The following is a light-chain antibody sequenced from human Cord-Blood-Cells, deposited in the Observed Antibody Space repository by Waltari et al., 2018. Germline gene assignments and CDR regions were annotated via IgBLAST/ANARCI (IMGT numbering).Light chain of an antibody. V-gene: IGLV3-19*01. J-gene: IGLJ2*01. CDR1: SLRSYY. CDR3: NSRDSSGNHVV. CDR2: GKN. Sequence: SSELTQDPAVSVALGQPVRITCQGDSLRSYYASWYQQKPGQAPVLFIYGKNNRPSGIPDRFSGSSSGNTGSLTITGAQAEDEADYYCNSRDSSGNHVVFGGGTKLTVL.